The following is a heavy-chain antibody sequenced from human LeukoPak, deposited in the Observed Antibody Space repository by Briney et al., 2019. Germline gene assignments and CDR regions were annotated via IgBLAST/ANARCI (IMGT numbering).Heavy chain of an antibody. CDR1: GYTFTGYY. D-gene: IGHD3-10*01. J-gene: IGHJ4*02. V-gene: IGHV1-2*02. CDR3: AKRYFDSGSYFPFDH. Sequence: GASVKVSCKGSGYTFTGYYLHWVRQAPGQGHEWMGWINPNSGGTGYAQKFQGRVTMTRDTSISTAYMELSRLRSDDTAVYYCAKRYFDSGSYFPFDHWGQGTLVTVSS. CDR2: INPNSGGT.